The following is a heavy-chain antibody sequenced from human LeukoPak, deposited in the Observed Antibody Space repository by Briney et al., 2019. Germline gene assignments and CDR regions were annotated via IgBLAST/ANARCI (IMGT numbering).Heavy chain of an antibody. Sequence: GSLRLSCAASGFTFRNYWMTWVRQAPGKGLEWVANTNQDGGEKYYVDSVKGRFTISRDNAENSLNLQMNSLRAEDTAVYYCARGGAQQLEYWGQGTLVTVSS. J-gene: IGHJ4*02. CDR1: GFTFRNYW. CDR2: TNQDGGEK. CDR3: ARGGAQQLEY. V-gene: IGHV3-7*04. D-gene: IGHD6-13*01.